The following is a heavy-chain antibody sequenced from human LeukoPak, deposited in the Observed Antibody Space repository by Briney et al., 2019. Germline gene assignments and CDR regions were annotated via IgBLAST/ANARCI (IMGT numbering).Heavy chain of an antibody. Sequence: GGSLRLSCAASGFTFINYAMIWVRQAPGKGLEWVSAISGSGVNTYYADSVKGRFTISRDNSKNTLFLQVNSLRAEDTAVYYCGRDPNGDYNGAFDMWGQGTMVTVSP. CDR1: GFTFINYA. CDR3: GRDPNGDYNGAFDM. CDR2: ISGSGVNT. V-gene: IGHV3-23*01. D-gene: IGHD4-17*01. J-gene: IGHJ3*02.